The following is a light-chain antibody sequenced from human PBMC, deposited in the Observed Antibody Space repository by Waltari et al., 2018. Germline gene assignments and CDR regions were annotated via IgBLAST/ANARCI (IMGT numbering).Light chain of an antibody. CDR3: QQYNRFSP. V-gene: IGKV1-5*01. CDR1: EAINKW. J-gene: IGKJ1*01. Sequence: DTQLSQFRSTRAASGGDRVTITCRAREAINKWLAWYQQKPGKAPKVLIYDASTLQSGVPSRFSGSGSGTEFTLTIDSLQPDDFATYYCQQYNRFSPFGQGTNVEVK. CDR2: DAS.